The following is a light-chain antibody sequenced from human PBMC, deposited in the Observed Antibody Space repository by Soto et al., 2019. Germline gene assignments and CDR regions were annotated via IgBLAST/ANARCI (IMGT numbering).Light chain of an antibody. Sequence: EIVLTQSPGTLSLSPGERATLSCRASQSVSSNYLAWYQQKPGQAPKLLIYGASSRATGIPDRFSGSGSGTDFTLTISRLEPEDFVVYYCQQFGNSPKTFGQGTRLGIK. V-gene: IGKV3-20*01. CDR3: QQFGNSPKT. CDR2: GAS. J-gene: IGKJ5*01. CDR1: QSVSSNY.